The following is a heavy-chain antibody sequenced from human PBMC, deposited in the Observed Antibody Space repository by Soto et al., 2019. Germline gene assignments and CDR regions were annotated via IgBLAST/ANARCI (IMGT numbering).Heavy chain of an antibody. CDR1: GGSISSSNW. D-gene: IGHD1-7*01. J-gene: IGHJ5*02. CDR2: IYHSGST. CDR3: ARRELELRGWFDP. Sequence: SETLSLTCAVSGGSISSSNWWSWVRQPPGKGLEWIGEIYHSGSTNYNPSLKSRVTISVDKSKNQFSLKLSSVTAADTAVYYCARRELELRGWFDPWGQGTLVTVSS. V-gene: IGHV4-4*02.